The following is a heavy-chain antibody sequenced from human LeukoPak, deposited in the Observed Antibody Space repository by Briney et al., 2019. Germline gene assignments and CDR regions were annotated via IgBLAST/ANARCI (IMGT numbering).Heavy chain of an antibody. CDR3: AMCSIFKARWYMDV. CDR2: INPSGGST. D-gene: IGHD3-3*02. CDR1: GYTFTSYY. Sequence: ASVKVSCKASGYTFTSYYMHWVRQAPGRGLEWMGIINPSGGSTSYAQKFQGRVTMTRDTSTSTVYMELSSLRSEDAAVYYCAMCSIFKARWYMDVWGKGTTVIVSS. V-gene: IGHV1-46*01. J-gene: IGHJ6*03.